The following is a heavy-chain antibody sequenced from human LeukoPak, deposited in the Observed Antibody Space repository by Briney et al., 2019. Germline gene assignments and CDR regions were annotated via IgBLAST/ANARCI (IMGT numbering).Heavy chain of an antibody. J-gene: IGHJ5*02. V-gene: IGHV3-53*01. CDR2: IYSGGST. CDR1: GFTVSGDY. CDR3: ARHDWFDP. D-gene: IGHD3-3*01. Sequence: GGSLRLSCAASGFTVSGDYMSWVRQAPGKGLEWVSVIYSGGSTYYADSVKGRCTISRDTSKNTLYLQMNSLRAEDTAVYYCARHDWFDPWGQGTLVTVSS.